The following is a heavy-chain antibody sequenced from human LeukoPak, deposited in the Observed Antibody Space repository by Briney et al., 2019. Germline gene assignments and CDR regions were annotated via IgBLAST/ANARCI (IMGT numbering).Heavy chain of an antibody. V-gene: IGHV3-33*01. D-gene: IGHD3-10*01. J-gene: IGHJ4*02. CDR1: GFTFSSYG. Sequence: PGGSLRLSCAASGFTFSSYGMHWVRQAPGKGLEWVAVIWYDGSNKYYADSVKGRFTISRDNSKNTLYLQMNSLRAEDTAVYYCARDNYYGSGTSQKDYWGQGTLVTVSS. CDR3: ARDNYYGSGTSQKDY. CDR2: IWYDGSNK.